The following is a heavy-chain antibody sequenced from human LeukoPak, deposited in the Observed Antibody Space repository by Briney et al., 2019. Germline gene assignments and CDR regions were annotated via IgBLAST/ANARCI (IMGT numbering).Heavy chain of an antibody. CDR3: ARVPYDFWSGKYYMDV. J-gene: IGHJ6*03. Sequence: PGGSLRLSCAASGFTFSDYYMSWFRQAPGKGLEWFSYISSSGSTIYYADSVKGRFTISRDNAKNSLYLQMNSLRAEDTAVYYCARVPYDFWSGKYYMDVWGKGTTVTVSS. CDR2: ISSSGSTI. CDR1: GFTFSDYY. D-gene: IGHD3-3*01. V-gene: IGHV3-11*04.